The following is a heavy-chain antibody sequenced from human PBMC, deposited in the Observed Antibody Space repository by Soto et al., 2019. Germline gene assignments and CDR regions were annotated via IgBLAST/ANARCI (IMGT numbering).Heavy chain of an antibody. CDR1: GYTFTSNW. V-gene: IGHV5-10-1*01. J-gene: IGHJ5*01. CDR2: IDPSDSYT. Sequence: GESLKISCKGSGYTFTSNWITWVRQMPGKGLEWMGRIDPSDSYTSYSPSSQGRVTFSVDKSINTVYLQWISLKPSDTAIYYCARHTWSLKHPMGWFDPWGQGTLVTVSS. CDR3: ARHTWSLKHPMGWFDP. D-gene: IGHD3-3*01.